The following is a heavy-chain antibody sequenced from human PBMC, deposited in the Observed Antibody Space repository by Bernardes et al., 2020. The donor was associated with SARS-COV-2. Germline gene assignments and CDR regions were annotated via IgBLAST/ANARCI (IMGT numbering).Heavy chain of an antibody. CDR1: GFTFGDHA. CDR3: ARDSRGQWVNVDY. D-gene: IGHD1-26*01. CDR2: IAWNSGTI. J-gene: IGHJ4*02. V-gene: IGHV3-9*01. Sequence: GGSLRLSCVGSGFTFGDHAMHWVRQVPGKGLEWVSGIAWNSGTIGYADSVKGRFTISRDNTKNSLFLQMNSLRPEDTALYYCARDSRGQWVNVDYWGQGTLVTVST.